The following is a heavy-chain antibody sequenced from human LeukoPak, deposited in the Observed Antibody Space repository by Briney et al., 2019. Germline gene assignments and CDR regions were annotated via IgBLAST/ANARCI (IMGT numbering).Heavy chain of an antibody. J-gene: IGHJ5*02. D-gene: IGHD3-10*01. V-gene: IGHV4-34*09. CDR1: GGSFSGYY. CDR2: INHSGST. Sequence: SETLSLTCAVYGGSFSGYYWSWIRQPPGKGLEWIGEINHSGSTNYNPSLKSRVTISVDTSKNQFSLKLSSVTAADTAVYYCARESSGDPNWFDPWGQGTLVTVSS. CDR3: ARESSGDPNWFDP.